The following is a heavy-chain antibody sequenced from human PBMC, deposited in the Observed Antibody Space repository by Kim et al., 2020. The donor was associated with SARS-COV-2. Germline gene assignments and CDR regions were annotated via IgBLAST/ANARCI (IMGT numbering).Heavy chain of an antibody. CDR2: IIPIFGTA. CDR3: ARVVTADNWFDP. D-gene: IGHD2-21*02. CDR1: GGTFSSYA. Sequence: SVKVSCKASGGTFSSYAISWVRQAPGQGLEWMGGIIPIFGTANYAQKFQGRVTITADESTSTAYMELSSLRSEDTAVYYCARVVTADNWFDPWGQGTLVTVSS. V-gene: IGHV1-69*13. J-gene: IGHJ5*02.